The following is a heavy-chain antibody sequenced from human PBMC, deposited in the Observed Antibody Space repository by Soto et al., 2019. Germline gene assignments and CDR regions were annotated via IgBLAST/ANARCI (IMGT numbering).Heavy chain of an antibody. CDR3: ARDPGDGSGWSD. Sequence: QVQLQESGPGLVKPSGTLSLTCAVSSGSISGRNWWSWVRQPPGKGLEWFGEIYHNGNTNYNPSLKSRVTISVDKSKNQFSLKLSSVTAADTALYYCARDPGDGSGWSDWGQGTLVAVSS. D-gene: IGHD6-19*01. V-gene: IGHV4-4*02. CDR1: SGSISGRNW. CDR2: IYHNGNT. J-gene: IGHJ4*02.